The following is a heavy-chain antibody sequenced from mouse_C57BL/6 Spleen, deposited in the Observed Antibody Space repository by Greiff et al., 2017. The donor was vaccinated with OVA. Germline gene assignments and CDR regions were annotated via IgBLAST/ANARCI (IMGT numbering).Heavy chain of an antibody. CDR3: ASSRGYYTVV. V-gene: IGHV1-26*01. J-gene: IGHJ1*03. CDR1: GYTFTDYY. Sequence: EVMLQQSGPELVKPGASVKISCKASGYTFTDYYMNWVKQSHGKSLEWIGDINPNNGGTSYNQKFKGKATLTVDKSSSTAYMELRSLTSEDSAVYYCASSRGYYTVVWGTGTTVTVSS. D-gene: IGHD2-3*01. CDR2: INPNNGGT.